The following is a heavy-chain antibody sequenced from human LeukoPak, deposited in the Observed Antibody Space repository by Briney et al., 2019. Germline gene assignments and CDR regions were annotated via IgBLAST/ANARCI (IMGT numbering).Heavy chain of an antibody. J-gene: IGHJ4*02. CDR3: ARDSGSYYAFDY. CDR1: GFTFSTYS. V-gene: IGHV3-21*01. Sequence: GGSLRLSCAASGFTFSTYSMNWVRQAPGKGLEWVSSISSGSGYIYYADSVKGRFTISRDNAKNSLYLQMNSLRAEDTAVYYCARDSGSYYAFDYWGQGTLVTVSS. D-gene: IGHD3-10*01. CDR2: ISSGSGYI.